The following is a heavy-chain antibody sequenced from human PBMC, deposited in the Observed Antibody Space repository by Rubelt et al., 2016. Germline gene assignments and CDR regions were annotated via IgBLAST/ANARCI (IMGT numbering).Heavy chain of an antibody. CDR1: GGSISSGGYY. V-gene: IGHV4-31*03. J-gene: IGHJ4*02. CDR2: IYYSGST. CDR3: ARDSGSRIFDY. Sequence: QVQLQESGPGLVKPSPTLSLTCTVSGGSISSGGYYWSWIRQHPGKGLEWIGYIYYSGSTYYNPCLKMRVTISVDTSKNQFSLKLSSVTAADTAVYYCARDSGSRIFDYWGQGTLVTVSS. D-gene: IGHD2/OR15-2a*01.